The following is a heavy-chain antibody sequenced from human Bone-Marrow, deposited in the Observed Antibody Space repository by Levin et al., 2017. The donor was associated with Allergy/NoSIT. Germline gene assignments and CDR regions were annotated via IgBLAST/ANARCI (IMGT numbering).Heavy chain of an antibody. Sequence: SQTLSLTCGVSGDSITNDRYYWNWIRQQPGKDLEWIGYIYPTGSTSYNPSLMSRATISLDTSKNQFSLTVRSVTAADTAVYYCARVDDLWTGSGGAGYYFDLWGQGALVAVSS. CDR2: IYPTGST. D-gene: IGHD3/OR15-3a*01. V-gene: IGHV4-30-2*05. CDR3: ARVDDLWTGSGGAGYYFDL. CDR1: GDSITNDRYY. J-gene: IGHJ4*01.